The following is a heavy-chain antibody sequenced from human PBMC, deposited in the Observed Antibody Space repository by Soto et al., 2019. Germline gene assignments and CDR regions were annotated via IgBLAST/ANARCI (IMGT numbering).Heavy chain of an antibody. J-gene: IGHJ6*04. CDR1: GFTSSDHY. CDR2: TANKRSRYTT. V-gene: IGHV3-72*01. D-gene: IGHD3-16*01. CDR3: ARAGFGPGLDV. Sequence: EVELVESGGGLVQAGGSLRVSCGVSGFTSSDHYMDWVRQAPGKGLEWVGRTANKRSRYTTEYAASGKGRFIISRDDSKTSVYLQMNSMKIEDTAVYYCARAGFGPGLDVWGKWTTVTVSS.